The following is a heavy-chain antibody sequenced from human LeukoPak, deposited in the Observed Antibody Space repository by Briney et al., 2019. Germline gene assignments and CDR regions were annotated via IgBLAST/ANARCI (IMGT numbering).Heavy chain of an antibody. Sequence: SETLSLTCIVSGGSISSSTYYWGWIRQPPGKGLEWIGIIYYSGSTYYNPSLKSRVTILVDPSTIHYSLLLTSVTAADTAVYYCARIREDAFDIWGQGRMVSVSS. CDR1: GGSISSSTYY. D-gene: IGHD3-10*01. CDR2: IYYSGST. J-gene: IGHJ3*02. V-gene: IGHV4-39*07. CDR3: ARIREDAFDI.